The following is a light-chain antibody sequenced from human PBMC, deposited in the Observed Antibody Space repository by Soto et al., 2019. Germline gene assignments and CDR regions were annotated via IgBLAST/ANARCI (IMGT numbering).Light chain of an antibody. J-gene: IGKJ1*01. CDR2: LGS. CDR3: YPASQTVWT. Sequence: DIVMTQSPLSLPVTPGEPASISCRSSQSLLHSNGYNYLDWYLQKPGQSPQLLIYLGSNRASGAPDRFRGGGSGTDFKLKINRVEAEDVGVYYCYPASQTVWTFGQGTKGEIK. CDR1: QSLLHSNGYNY. V-gene: IGKV2-28*01.